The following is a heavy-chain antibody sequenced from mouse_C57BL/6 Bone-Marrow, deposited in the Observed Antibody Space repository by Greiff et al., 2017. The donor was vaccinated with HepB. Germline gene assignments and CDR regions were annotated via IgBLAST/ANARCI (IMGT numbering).Heavy chain of an antibody. V-gene: IGHV1-50*01. CDR3: AASSGYVAY. D-gene: IGHD3-2*02. J-gene: IGHJ3*01. CDR2: IDPSDSYT. CDR1: GYTFTSYW. Sequence: VQLQQPGAELVKPGASVKLSCKASGYTFTSYWMQWVKQRPGQGLEWIGEIDPSDSYTNYNQKFKGKATLTVDTSSSTAYMQLSSLTSEDSAVYYCAASSGYVAYWGQGTLVTVSA.